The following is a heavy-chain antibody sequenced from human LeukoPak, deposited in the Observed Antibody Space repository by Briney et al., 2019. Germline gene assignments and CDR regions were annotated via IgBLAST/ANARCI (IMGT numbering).Heavy chain of an antibody. V-gene: IGHV3-30*18. J-gene: IGHJ4*02. CDR1: GFSFSTFG. Sequence: GGSLRLSCTVSGFSFSTFGMHWVRQAPGKGLEWVAVISFGGSNKYYADSVKGRLTISRDNSKNTLYLQMNSLRVEDTAVYYCAKRSKNYFEYWGQGTLVTVSS. D-gene: IGHD3-10*01. CDR2: ISFGGSNK. CDR3: AKRSKNYFEY.